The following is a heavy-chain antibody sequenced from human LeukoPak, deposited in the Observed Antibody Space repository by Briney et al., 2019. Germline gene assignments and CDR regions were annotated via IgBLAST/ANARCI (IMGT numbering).Heavy chain of an antibody. J-gene: IGHJ1*01. CDR2: ISGSGGST. D-gene: IGHD3-16*02. V-gene: IGHV3-23*01. CDR3: AKDGSIMITFGGVIAHD. Sequence: PGGSLRLSCAASGFTFSSYAMSWVRQAPGKGLEWVSAISGSGGSTYYADPVKGRFTISRDNSKNTLYLQMNSLRAEDTAVYYCAKDGSIMITFGGVIAHDWGQGTLVTVSS. CDR1: GFTFSSYA.